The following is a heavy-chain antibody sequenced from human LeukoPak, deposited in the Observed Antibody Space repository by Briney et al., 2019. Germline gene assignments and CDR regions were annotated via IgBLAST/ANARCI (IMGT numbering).Heavy chain of an antibody. CDR2: IYHSGST. CDR3: AQNTGYSSGWYYFDY. J-gene: IGHJ4*02. Sequence: SETLSLTCAVSGGSISSSNWWSWVRQPPGKGLEWIGEIYHSGSTNYNPSLKSRVTISVDKSKNQFSLKLSSVTAADTAVYYCAQNTGYSSGWYYFDYWGQGTLVTVSS. D-gene: IGHD6-19*01. V-gene: IGHV4-4*02. CDR1: GGSISSSNW.